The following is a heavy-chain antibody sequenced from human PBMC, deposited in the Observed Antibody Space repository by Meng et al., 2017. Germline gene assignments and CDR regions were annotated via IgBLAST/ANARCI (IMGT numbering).Heavy chain of an antibody. J-gene: IGHJ5*02. CDR2: IESDGSST. V-gene: IGHV3-74*01. Sequence: ELQLVESGGGVVQPGGSLRLSCAASGFTFSDYWMHWVRQGPGKGLVWVSRIESDGSSTTYADSVKGRFTISRDNAKDTVYLQMNSLRTEDTAVYYCAGGGNWFHPWGQGTLVTVSS. CDR3: AGGGNWFHP. CDR1: GFTFSDYW.